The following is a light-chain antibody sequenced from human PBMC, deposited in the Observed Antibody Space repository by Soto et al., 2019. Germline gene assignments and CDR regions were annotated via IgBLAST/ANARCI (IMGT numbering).Light chain of an antibody. V-gene: IGLV1-51*01. Sequence: QSVLTQPPSVSAAPGQAVTISCSGSNSNVGNNYVSWYQQFPGTAPKLLISDNNKRRSGIPDRFSGSKSGTSATLGITGLQTGDEADYYCGTWDDSLSAGIFGGGTKLTVL. CDR1: NSNVGNNY. J-gene: IGLJ2*01. CDR2: DNN. CDR3: GTWDDSLSAGI.